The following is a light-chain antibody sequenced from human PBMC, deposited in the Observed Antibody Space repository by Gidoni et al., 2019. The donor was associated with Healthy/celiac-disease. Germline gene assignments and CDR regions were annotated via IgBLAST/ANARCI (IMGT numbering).Light chain of an antibody. V-gene: IGKV3-20*01. Sequence: EFAFLHLQGTLSLSPGERATLSCRASHSVSSSYLSWYQQKPSQAPRLLIYGASSRATGIPDRFSGSGSGTDFTLTISRLEPEDFAVYYCQQYCSSPFTFGPGTKVDI. CDR1: HSVSSSY. CDR3: QQYCSSPFT. J-gene: IGKJ3*01. CDR2: GAS.